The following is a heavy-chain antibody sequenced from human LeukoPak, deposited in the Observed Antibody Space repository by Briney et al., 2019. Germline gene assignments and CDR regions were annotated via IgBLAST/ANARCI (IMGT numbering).Heavy chain of an antibody. Sequence: VASVKVSCKASGGTFSSYAISWVRQAPGQGLEWMGGIIPIFGTANYAQKFQSRVTITTDESTSTAYMELSSLRSEDTAVYYCARDSGNGYDYWGQGTLVTVSS. CDR1: GGTFSSYA. CDR2: IIPIFGTA. D-gene: IGHD5-18*01. CDR3: ARDSGNGYDY. J-gene: IGHJ4*02. V-gene: IGHV1-69*05.